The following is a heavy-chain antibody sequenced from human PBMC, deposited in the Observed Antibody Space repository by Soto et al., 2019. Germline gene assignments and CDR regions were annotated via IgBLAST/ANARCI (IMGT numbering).Heavy chain of an antibody. CDR1: GYTFTGYY. D-gene: IGHD6-19*01. V-gene: IGHV1-2*02. J-gene: IGHJ5*02. CDR2: INPNSGGT. Sequence: ASVKVSCKASGYTFTGYYMHWVRQAPGQGLEWMGWINPNSGGTNYAQKFQGRVTMTRDTSISTAYMELSRLRSDDTAVYYCARVWQWPAGWFDPWGQGTLVTVSS. CDR3: ARVWQWPAGWFDP.